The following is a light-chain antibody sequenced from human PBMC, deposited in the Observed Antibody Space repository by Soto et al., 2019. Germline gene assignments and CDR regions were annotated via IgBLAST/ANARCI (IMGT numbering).Light chain of an antibody. V-gene: IGKV3-20*01. Sequence: IVMTHSPATLSVSPGEMATLSFGAIHSVNTNVAWYQQKPGQAPRLLIYGASSRATGIPDMFSGSGAGTDFTLTISRLEPEDFAVYYCQQYVSSPLTFGGGTKVDIK. J-gene: IGKJ4*01. CDR3: QQYVSSPLT. CDR2: GAS. CDR1: HSVNTN.